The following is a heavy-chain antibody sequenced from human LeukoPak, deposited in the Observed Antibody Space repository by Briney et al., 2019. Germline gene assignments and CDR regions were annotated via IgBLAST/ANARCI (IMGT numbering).Heavy chain of an antibody. CDR2: IKEDRTAD. CDR3: VRGGWELDY. D-gene: IGHD1-1*01. J-gene: IGHJ4*02. V-gene: IGHV3-7*01. Sequence: GGSLRLSCAASGFSVRDFWMAWVRQAPGKGLEWVAHIKEDRTADYYVDSVRGRFSISKDDGKNSLHLQMNSLRVEDTAVYYCVRGGWELDYWGQGTLVTVSS. CDR1: GFSVRDFW.